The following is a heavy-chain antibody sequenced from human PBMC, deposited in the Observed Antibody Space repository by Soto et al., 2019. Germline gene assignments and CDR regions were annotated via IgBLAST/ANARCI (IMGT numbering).Heavy chain of an antibody. D-gene: IGHD2-15*01. Sequence: ASVKVSCKASGYTFTIYYMHWVRQAPGQGLEWMGIINPSGGSTSYAQKFQGRVTMTRDTSTSTVYMELSSLRSEDTAVYYCARDPPGYCSGGSCYSWYFDLWGRGTLVTVSS. CDR2: INPSGGST. J-gene: IGHJ2*01. CDR3: ARDPPGYCSGGSCYSWYFDL. CDR1: GYTFTIYY. V-gene: IGHV1-46*01.